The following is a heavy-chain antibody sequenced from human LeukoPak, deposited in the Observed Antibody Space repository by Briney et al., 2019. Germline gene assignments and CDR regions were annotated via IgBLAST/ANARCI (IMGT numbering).Heavy chain of an antibody. V-gene: IGHV4-59*01. D-gene: IGHD3-16*01. Sequence: SETLSLTCIVSGGSISIYYWNWIRQPPGKGLEWIGYIYNSGSTDYNPSLRRRVTISADTSKNQFSLKLTSVTAADTAVYYCARDRELGSWGQGILVTVSS. J-gene: IGHJ5*02. CDR1: GGSISIYY. CDR2: IYNSGST. CDR3: ARDRELGS.